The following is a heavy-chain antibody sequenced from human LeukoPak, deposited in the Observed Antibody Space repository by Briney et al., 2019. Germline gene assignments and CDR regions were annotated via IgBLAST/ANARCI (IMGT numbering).Heavy chain of an antibody. V-gene: IGHV3-30*02. CDR3: ARDPYYYGSGSDNWFDP. D-gene: IGHD3-10*01. CDR2: IRYDGSNK. CDR1: GFTFSSYG. Sequence: GGSLRLSCAASGFTFSSYGMHWVRQAPGKGLEWVAFIRYDGSNKYYADSVKGRFTISRDNSKNTPYLQMNSLRAEDTAVYYCARDPYYYGSGSDNWFDPWGQGTLVTVSS. J-gene: IGHJ5*02.